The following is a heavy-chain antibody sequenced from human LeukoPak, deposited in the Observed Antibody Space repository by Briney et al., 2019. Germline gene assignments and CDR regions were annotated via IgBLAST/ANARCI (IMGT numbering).Heavy chain of an antibody. CDR1: GYTFTSNA. CDR3: ARARGGYVDY. J-gene: IGHJ4*02. Sequence: AAVKVSCKASGYTFTSNAISWVRQAPGQGLEWMGWVSPYNVNTNYAQRLQGRVTMTTDTYTSTAYMELRSLRSDDTAVYYCARARGGYVDYWGQGTLVTVSS. D-gene: IGHD2-15*01. CDR2: VSPYNVNT. V-gene: IGHV1-18*01.